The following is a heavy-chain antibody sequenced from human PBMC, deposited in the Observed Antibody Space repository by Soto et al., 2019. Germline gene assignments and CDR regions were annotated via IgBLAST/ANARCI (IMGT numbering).Heavy chain of an antibody. V-gene: IGHV4-4*02. CDR1: GGSISSINW. CDR2: IYHSGST. Sequence: SETLSLTXAVSGGSISSINWWSWVRQPPGKGLEWIGEIYHSGSTNYNPSLKSRVTISVDKSKNQFSLKLSSVTGVDTAVYYCARKTGGHAPFDDWGQGALVTVSS. CDR3: ARKTGGHAPFDD. J-gene: IGHJ4*02. D-gene: IGHD2-8*02.